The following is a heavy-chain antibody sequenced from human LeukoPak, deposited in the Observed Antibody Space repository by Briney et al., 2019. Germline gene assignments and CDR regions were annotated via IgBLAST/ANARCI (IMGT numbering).Heavy chain of an antibody. D-gene: IGHD2-21*02. V-gene: IGHV3-30*18. CDR1: GFTFSSYG. CDR2: ISYDGSNK. J-gene: IGHJ4*02. Sequence: GGSLRLSCAASGFTFSSYGMHWVRPAPGKGLEWVAVISYDGSNKYYADSVKGRFTISRDNSKNTLYLQMNSLRAEDTAVYYCAKVDQLVVVTGFDYWGQGTLVTVSS. CDR3: AKVDQLVVVTGFDY.